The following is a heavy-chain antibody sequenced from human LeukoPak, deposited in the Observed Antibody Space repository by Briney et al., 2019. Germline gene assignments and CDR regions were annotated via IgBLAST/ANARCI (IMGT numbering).Heavy chain of an antibody. V-gene: IGHV3-74*01. CDR1: GFTFSSYW. J-gene: IGHJ4*02. Sequence: GRSLRLSCAASGFTFSSYWMHWVRQVPGKGLVWVARINPGGSSITYADSVKGRFTISRDNAKNTLYLQMDSLRAEDTAVYYCARGSYFDYWGQGTLVTVSS. CDR3: ARGSYFDY. CDR2: INPGGSSI.